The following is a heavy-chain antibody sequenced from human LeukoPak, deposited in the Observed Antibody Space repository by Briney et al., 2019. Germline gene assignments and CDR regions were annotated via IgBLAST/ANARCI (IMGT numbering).Heavy chain of an antibody. J-gene: IGHJ4*02. V-gene: IGHV4-59*01. CDR3: ARGPGGSSSSDFDY. CDR1: GGSISRYY. Sequence: PSETLSLTCTVSGGSISRYYWSWIRQPPGKGLEWIGYIYYSGSSNYNPSLKSRVTISVDTSKNQFSLNLSSVTAADTAVYYCARGPGGSSSSDFDYWGQGTLVTVSS. D-gene: IGHD6-6*01. CDR2: IYYSGSS.